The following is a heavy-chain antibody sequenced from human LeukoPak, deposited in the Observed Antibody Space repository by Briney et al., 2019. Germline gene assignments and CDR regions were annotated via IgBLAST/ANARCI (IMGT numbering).Heavy chain of an antibody. CDR2: IYYSGYT. D-gene: IGHD3-10*01. J-gene: IGHJ6*03. CDR1: GGSFSHYY. Sequence: PSETLSLTCTVSGGSFSHYYWSWIRQPPGKGLEWIGYIYYSGYTNYNPSLKSRVTISVDTSKNQFSLKLSSVTAADTAVYYCARTTMVRGTYYMDVWGKGTTVTISS. CDR3: ARTTMVRGTYYMDV. V-gene: IGHV4-59*01.